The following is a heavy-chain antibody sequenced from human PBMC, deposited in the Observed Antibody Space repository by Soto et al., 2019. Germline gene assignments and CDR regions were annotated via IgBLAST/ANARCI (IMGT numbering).Heavy chain of an antibody. D-gene: IGHD2-15*01. V-gene: IGHV3-21*01. J-gene: IGHJ4*02. CDR2: ISSSSSYI. Sequence: SLRLSCTASEFTFSSYSMNLVLKNPFKGLECVSSISSSSSYIYYADSVKGRFTISRDNAKNSLYLQMNSLRAEDTAVYYCARDRGYCSGGSCYYGYWGQGTLVTVSS. CDR3: ARDRGYCSGGSCYYGY. CDR1: EFTFSSYS.